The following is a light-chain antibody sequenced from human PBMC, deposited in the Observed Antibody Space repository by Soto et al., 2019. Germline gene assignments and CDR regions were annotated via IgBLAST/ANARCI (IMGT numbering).Light chain of an antibody. V-gene: IGLV1-40*01. CDR1: SSNIGADYN. CDR2: GNS. Sequence: QSVLTQPPSVSGAPGQRVTFSCTGSSSNIGADYNVHWYQQLPGTAPKLLIYGNSNRPSGVPDRFSGSRSGTSASLAITGLQAEDEADYYCQSYDSSLSAVVFGGGTKLTVL. CDR3: QSYDSSLSAVV. J-gene: IGLJ2*01.